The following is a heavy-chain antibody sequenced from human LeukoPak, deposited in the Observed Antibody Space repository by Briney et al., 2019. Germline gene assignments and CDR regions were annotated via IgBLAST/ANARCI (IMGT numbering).Heavy chain of an antibody. V-gene: IGHV4-34*01. D-gene: IGHD6-6*01. J-gene: IGHJ5*02. Sequence: SETLSLTCAVYGGSFSGYYWSWIRQPPGKGLEWIGEINHSGSTNYNPSLKSRVTISVDTPKNQFSLKLSSVTAADTAVYYCARGFPSSSLWFDPWGQGTLVTVSS. CDR1: GGSFSGYY. CDR2: INHSGST. CDR3: ARGFPSSSLWFDP.